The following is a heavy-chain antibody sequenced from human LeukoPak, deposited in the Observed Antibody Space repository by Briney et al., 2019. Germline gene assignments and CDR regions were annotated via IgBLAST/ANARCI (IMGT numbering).Heavy chain of an antibody. J-gene: IGHJ6*04. D-gene: IGHD3-10*02. CDR3: AELGITMIGGV. V-gene: IGHV3-48*03. CDR2: IISIGSTI. Sequence: PGGSLRLSCAASGPTFSSYEMNWVRKAPGKGLEWVSYIISIGSTIYYADSVKGRFTISRDNAKNSLYLQMNSLRAEDTAVYYCAELGITMIGGVWGKGTTVTISS. CDR1: GPTFSSYE.